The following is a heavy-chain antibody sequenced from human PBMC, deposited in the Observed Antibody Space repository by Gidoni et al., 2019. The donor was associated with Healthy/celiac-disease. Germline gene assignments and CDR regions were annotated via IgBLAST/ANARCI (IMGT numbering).Heavy chain of an antibody. D-gene: IGHD1-26*01. Sequence: QVQLQESGPGLVKPSQTLSLTCTVSGGSISSGDYYWSGIRQPPGKGLEGIGYIYYSGSTYYNTALKSRVTISVDTTKNQFSLKLSSVTAADTAVYYCARLGGSYRYYFDYWGQGTLVTVSS. CDR3: ARLGGSYRYYFDY. CDR1: GGSISSGDYY. CDR2: IYYSGST. V-gene: IGHV4-30-4*01. J-gene: IGHJ4*02.